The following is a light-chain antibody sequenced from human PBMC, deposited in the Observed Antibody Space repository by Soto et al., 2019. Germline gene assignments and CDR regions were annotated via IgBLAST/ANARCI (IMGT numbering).Light chain of an antibody. Sequence: QSALTQPASVSGSPGQSTAISCTGTSSDVGGYNYVSWYQQHPGKAPKLMISDVTSRPSGVSDRFSGSKSGTTASLTISGLQAEDEADYYCCSYTSSTIYVFGTGTKVTVL. J-gene: IGLJ1*01. CDR3: CSYTSSTIYV. CDR2: DVT. V-gene: IGLV2-14*03. CDR1: SSDVGGYNY.